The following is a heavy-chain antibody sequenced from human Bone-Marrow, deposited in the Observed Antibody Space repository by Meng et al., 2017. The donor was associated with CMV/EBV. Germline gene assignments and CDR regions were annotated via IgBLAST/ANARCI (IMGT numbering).Heavy chain of an antibody. V-gene: IGHV1-69*05. D-gene: IGHD4-11*01. CDR2: IIPIFGTA. Sequence: SVKVSCKASRGTFSSYAISWVRQAPGQGLEWMGGIIPIFGTANYAQKFQGRVTITTDESTSTAYMELSSLRSEDTAVYYCARVGFGNYIPYYYYYYGMDVWGQGTTVTVSS. CDR1: RGTFSSYA. CDR3: ARVGFGNYIPYYYYYYGMDV. J-gene: IGHJ6*02.